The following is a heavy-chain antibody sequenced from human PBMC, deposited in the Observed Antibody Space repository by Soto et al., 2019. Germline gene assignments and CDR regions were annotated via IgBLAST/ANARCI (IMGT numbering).Heavy chain of an antibody. Sequence: QVQVVESGGGVVQPGRSLRLSCAASGFTFSSYAMHWVRQAPGKGLEWVAVTSDDGSNQYYTDSAKGRFTISRDNSKNTLYLQMNSRRAEDTAVYYCARGSAGHYNSGTLLDWGQGTLVTVSS. J-gene: IGHJ4*02. D-gene: IGHD3-10*01. CDR1: GFTFSSYA. V-gene: IGHV3-30-3*01. CDR3: ARGSAGHYNSGTLLD. CDR2: TSDDGSNQ.